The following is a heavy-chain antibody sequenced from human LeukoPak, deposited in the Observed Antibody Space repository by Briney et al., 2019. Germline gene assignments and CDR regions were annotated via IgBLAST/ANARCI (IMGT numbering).Heavy chain of an antibody. CDR3: ARGTLYSGWSYYFDS. CDR1: GGSIPISTYY. D-gene: IGHD6-19*01. J-gene: IGHJ4*02. V-gene: IGHV4-39*07. Sequence: PSETLSLTRTVSGGSIPISTYYWGWVRQPPGKGLEWIGSIYYSGTTKYNPSLKSRVTISVDNSNNKFSLRLSSVTAADTALYYCARGTLYSGWSYYFDSWSQGTLVTVSS. CDR2: IYYSGTT.